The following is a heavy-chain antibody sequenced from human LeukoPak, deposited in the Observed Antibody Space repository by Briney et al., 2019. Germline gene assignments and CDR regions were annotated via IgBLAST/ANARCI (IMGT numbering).Heavy chain of an antibody. CDR2: IYYSGST. Sequence: KPSETLSLTCTVSGGSISSYYWSWIRQPPGKGLEWIGYIYYSGSTYYNPSLKSRVTISVDTSKNQFSLKLSSVTAADTAVYYCARSSHRYCSGGSCCSDGMDVWGQGTTVTVSS. CDR1: GGSISSYY. V-gene: IGHV4-59*01. J-gene: IGHJ6*02. D-gene: IGHD2-15*01. CDR3: ARSSHRYCSGGSCCSDGMDV.